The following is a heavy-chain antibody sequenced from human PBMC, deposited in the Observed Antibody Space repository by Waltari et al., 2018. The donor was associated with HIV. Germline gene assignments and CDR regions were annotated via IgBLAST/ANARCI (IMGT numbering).Heavy chain of an antibody. J-gene: IGHJ4*02. CDR1: GFTFSSYA. CDR2: ISYDGSNK. Sequence: QVQLVESGGGVVQPGRSLRLSCAASGFTFSSYAMHWVRQAPGKGLEWVAVISYDGSNKYYADSVKGRFTISRDNSKNTLYLQMNSLRAEDTAVYYCASPTGYFDYWGQGTLVTVSS. D-gene: IGHD4-17*01. CDR3: ASPTGYFDY. V-gene: IGHV3-30*04.